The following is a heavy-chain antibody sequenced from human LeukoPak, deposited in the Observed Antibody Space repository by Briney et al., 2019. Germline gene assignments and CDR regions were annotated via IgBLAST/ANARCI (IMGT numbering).Heavy chain of an antibody. CDR1: GLTFSSYT. CDR2: ITSSSSYI. CDR3: AKDQDCSSTSCYNAFDI. J-gene: IGHJ3*02. Sequence: GGSLRLSCAASGLTFSSYTMNWVRQAPGKGLEWVSSITSSSSYIYYADSVKGRFTISRDNAKNSPYLQMNSLRAEDTAVYYCAKDQDCSSTSCYNAFDIWGQGTMVTVSS. V-gene: IGHV3-21*01. D-gene: IGHD2-2*01.